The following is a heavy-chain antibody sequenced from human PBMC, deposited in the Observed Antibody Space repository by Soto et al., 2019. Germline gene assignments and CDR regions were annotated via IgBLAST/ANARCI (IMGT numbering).Heavy chain of an antibody. V-gene: IGHV3-73*01. CDR2: IRSKANSYAT. D-gene: IGHD6-19*01. J-gene: IGHJ6*02. Sequence: KVSCKASGFTFSGSAMHWVRQASGKGLEWVGRIRSKANSYATAYAASVKGRFTISRDDSKNTAYLQMNSLKTEDTAVYYCTRQGEGGEYSSGWYYGMDVWGQGTTVTVSS. CDR3: TRQGEGGEYSSGWYYGMDV. CDR1: GFTFSGSA.